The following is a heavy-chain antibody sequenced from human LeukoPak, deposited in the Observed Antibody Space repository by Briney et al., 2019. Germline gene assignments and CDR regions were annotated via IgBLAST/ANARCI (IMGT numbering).Heavy chain of an antibody. V-gene: IGHV3-7*05. Sequence: GGALRLSCAASGFTFSSYWMSWVRQAPGKGLEWVANIKRDGSEKYYVDSVKGRFTISRDNADNSLYLQMNSLRAEDTAFYYCARARDYGSGKANAFDIWGQGTMVTVSS. J-gene: IGHJ3*02. CDR3: ARARDYGSGKANAFDI. D-gene: IGHD3-10*01. CDR2: IKRDGSEK. CDR1: GFTFSSYW.